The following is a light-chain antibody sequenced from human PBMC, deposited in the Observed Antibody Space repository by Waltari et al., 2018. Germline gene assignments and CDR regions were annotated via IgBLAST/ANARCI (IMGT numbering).Light chain of an antibody. CDR2: GGS. Sequence: QSALTQPASVSGSPGQSITISCPGSSSDVGSYKFVSWYQQHPGKAPQLMIYGGSQRPSGVSNRFSGSKSGNTASLTISGLRAEDEADYYCCSYAGSSPHVVFGGGTKLTVL. CDR3: CSYAGSSPHVV. V-gene: IGLV2-23*01. CDR1: SSDVGSYKF. J-gene: IGLJ2*01.